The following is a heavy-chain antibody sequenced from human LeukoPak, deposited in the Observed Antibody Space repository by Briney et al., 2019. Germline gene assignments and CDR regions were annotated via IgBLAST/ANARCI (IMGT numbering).Heavy chain of an antibody. CDR3: AKTFISWAGDD. J-gene: IGHJ4*02. CDR1: GYTFTSYG. V-gene: IGHV1-18*01. Sequence: ASVKVSCKASGYTFTSYGISWVRQAPGQGLEWVGWISAHNGNTDYAQKLQGRVTMTTDTSTSTVYMELSSLRSEDTAVYYCAKTFISWAGDDWGQGTLVTVSS. CDR2: ISAHNGNT. D-gene: IGHD1-26*01.